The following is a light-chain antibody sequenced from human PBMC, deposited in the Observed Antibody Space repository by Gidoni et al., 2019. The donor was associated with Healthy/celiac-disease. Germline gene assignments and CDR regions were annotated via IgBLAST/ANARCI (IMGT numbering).Light chain of an antibody. J-gene: IGKJ2*01. CDR2: AAS. V-gene: IGKV1-39*01. CDR1: QNIGSY. CDR3: QQSYNTPPYT. Sequence: DIQMTQSTSSLSASVGDRGTITCRASQNIGSYLNWYQQKTGKAPQLLIYAASSLQSRVPSRCSGSRSCTDFTLTISSLQPEDFATDYCQQSYNTPPYTFGQGTKLEIK.